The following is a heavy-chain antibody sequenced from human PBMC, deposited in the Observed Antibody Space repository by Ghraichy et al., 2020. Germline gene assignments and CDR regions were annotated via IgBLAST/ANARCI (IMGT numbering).Heavy chain of an antibody. CDR2: IYHSGST. CDR3: ARARIHHDPDNYYMDV. CDR1: GGSISSGGYS. J-gene: IGHJ6*03. D-gene: IGHD1-1*01. Sequence: SETLSLTCAVSGGSISSGGYSWSWIRQPPGKGLEWIGYIYHSGSTYYNPSLKSRVTISVDRSKNQFSLKLSSVTAADTAVYYCARARIHHDPDNYYMDVWGKGTTVTVSS. V-gene: IGHV4-30-2*01.